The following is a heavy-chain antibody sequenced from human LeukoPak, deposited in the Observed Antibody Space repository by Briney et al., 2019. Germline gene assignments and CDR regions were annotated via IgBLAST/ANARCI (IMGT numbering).Heavy chain of an antibody. Sequence: ASVKVSCKASGYTFTSYGISWVQQAPGQGLEWMGWISAYNGNTNYAQKLQGRVTMTTDTSTSTAYMELRSLRSDDTAVYYCARADDYYDSSGYYGYWGQGTLVTVSS. CDR1: GYTFTSYG. J-gene: IGHJ4*02. V-gene: IGHV1-18*01. CDR3: ARADDYYDSSGYYGY. D-gene: IGHD3-22*01. CDR2: ISAYNGNT.